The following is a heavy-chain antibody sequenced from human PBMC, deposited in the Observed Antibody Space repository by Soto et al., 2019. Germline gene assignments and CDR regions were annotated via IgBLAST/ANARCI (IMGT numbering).Heavy chain of an antibody. V-gene: IGHV1-69*13. Sequence: SVEVSCKASGGTFISYAISWVRQAPGQGLEWMGGIIPIFGTANYAQKFQGRVTITADESTSTAYMELSSLRSEDTAVYYCAGKRGYSGYDLWYWGQGTLVTVSS. J-gene: IGHJ4*02. CDR3: AGKRGYSGYDLWY. D-gene: IGHD5-12*01. CDR1: GGTFISYA. CDR2: IIPIFGTA.